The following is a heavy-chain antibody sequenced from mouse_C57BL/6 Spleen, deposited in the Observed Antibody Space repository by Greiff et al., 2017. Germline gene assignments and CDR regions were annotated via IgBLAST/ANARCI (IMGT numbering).Heavy chain of an antibody. V-gene: IGHV5-9-1*02. Sequence: EVKLMESGEGLVKPGGSLKLSCAASGFTFSSYAMSWVRQTPEKRLEWVAYISSGGDYIYYADTVKGRFTISRDNARNTLYLQMSSLKSEDTAMYYCTRATIYYGSSFDYWGQGTTLTVSS. CDR2: ISSGGDYI. CDR3: TRATIYYGSSFDY. J-gene: IGHJ2*01. D-gene: IGHD1-1*01. CDR1: GFTFSSYA.